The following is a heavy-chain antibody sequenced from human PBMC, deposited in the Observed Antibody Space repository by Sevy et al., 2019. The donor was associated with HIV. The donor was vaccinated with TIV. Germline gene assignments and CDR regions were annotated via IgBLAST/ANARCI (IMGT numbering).Heavy chain of an antibody. CDR3: AREATRYCSGGDCSRRNYYFYMDI. CDR2: ICSGGNT. Sequence: GGSLRLSCAASGFTVGSTYMSWVRQAPGKGLEWVSIICSGGNTYYADSVKGRFIISRDDSRNTLYLQMNSLRGEDTAVYFCAREATRYCSGGDCSRRNYYFYMDIWGNGTTVTVSS. V-gene: IGHV3-66*02. J-gene: IGHJ6*03. CDR1: GFTVGSTY. D-gene: IGHD2-15*01.